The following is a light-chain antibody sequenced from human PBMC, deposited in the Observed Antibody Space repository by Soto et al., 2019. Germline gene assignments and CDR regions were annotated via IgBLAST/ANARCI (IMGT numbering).Light chain of an antibody. CDR2: DVS. Sequence: DLQMTQSPSTLSASLGDSVTITCRASQSISTWLAWYQQKPGKAPKALIYDVSSLESGVQSRFSGSGSGTEFTLTIRSLQPDDFATYYCKQYKSYWTCGQGTKVDIK. J-gene: IGKJ1*01. V-gene: IGKV1-5*01. CDR1: QSISTW. CDR3: KQYKSYWT.